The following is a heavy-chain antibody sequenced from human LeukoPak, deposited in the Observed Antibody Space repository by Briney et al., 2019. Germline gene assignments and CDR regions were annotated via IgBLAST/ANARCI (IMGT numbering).Heavy chain of an antibody. V-gene: IGHV3-74*01. CDR3: ARGYGDIDY. J-gene: IGHJ4*02. CDR1: GFTFSSYG. D-gene: IGHD4-17*01. CDR2: INSEGGST. Sequence: GGSLRLSCAASGFTFSSYGMPWVRQAPGKGLVWVSRINSEGGSTSYADSVKGRFTISRDNAKNTLYLQMNSLRADDTALYYCARGYGDIDYWGRGTLVTVSS.